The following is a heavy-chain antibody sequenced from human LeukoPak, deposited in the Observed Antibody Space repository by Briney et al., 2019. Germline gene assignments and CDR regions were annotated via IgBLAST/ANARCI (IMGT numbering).Heavy chain of an antibody. D-gene: IGHD6-13*01. CDR1: GYTFTGYY. J-gene: IGHJ6*02. CDR3: ARDANGIAAAGPWGGMDV. V-gene: IGHV1-2*04. Sequence: GASVKVSCKASGYTFTGYYIHWVRQAPGQGLEWMGWINPNSGGTNYAQKFQGWVTMTRDTSISTAYMELSRLRSDDTAVYYCARDANGIAAAGPWGGMDVWGQGTTVTVSS. CDR2: INPNSGGT.